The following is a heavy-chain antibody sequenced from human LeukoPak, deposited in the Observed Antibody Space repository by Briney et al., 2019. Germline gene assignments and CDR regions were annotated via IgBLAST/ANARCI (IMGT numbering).Heavy chain of an antibody. CDR2: IWYDGSNK. J-gene: IGHJ4*02. CDR1: GFTFSSYG. V-gene: IGHV3-33*01. Sequence: TGGSLRLSCEASGFTFSSYGMHWVRQAPGKGLEWVAVIWYDGSNKYYADSVKGRFTISRDNSKNTLYLQMNSLRAEDTAVYYCARDPTDYGDQPGYWGQGTLVTVSS. D-gene: IGHD4-17*01. CDR3: ARDPTDYGDQPGY.